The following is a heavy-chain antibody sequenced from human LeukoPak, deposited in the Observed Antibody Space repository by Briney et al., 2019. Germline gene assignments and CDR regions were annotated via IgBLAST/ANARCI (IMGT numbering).Heavy chain of an antibody. V-gene: IGHV3-23*01. CDR2: NSGGST. D-gene: IGHD6-19*01. CDR3: AKDLGSSGWYIDY. J-gene: IGHJ4*02. Sequence: GGSLRLSCAASGFTFSSYAVYWVRQAPGKGLEWVSSNSGGSTYYADSVKGRFTISRDNSKNTLYLQMNSLRAEDTAVYYCAKDLGSSGWYIDYWGQGTLVTVSS. CDR1: GFTFSSYA.